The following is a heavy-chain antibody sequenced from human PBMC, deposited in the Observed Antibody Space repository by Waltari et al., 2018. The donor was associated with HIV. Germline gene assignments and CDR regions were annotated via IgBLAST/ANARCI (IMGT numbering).Heavy chain of an antibody. V-gene: IGHV4-39*01. Sequence: QLQLQESGPGLVKPSETLSLTCSVSGGSIKSSSYDWGWVRQPPGKGLELVGSLFYSGSTYYNPSLKSRVTISVDTSKNQFSLRRTSVTAADTAVYYCARHGRMGGGTHRRYFDYWGQGTLVTVSS. CDR1: GGSIKSSSYD. D-gene: IGHD3-16*01. CDR2: LFYSGST. J-gene: IGHJ4*02. CDR3: ARHGRMGGGTHRRYFDY.